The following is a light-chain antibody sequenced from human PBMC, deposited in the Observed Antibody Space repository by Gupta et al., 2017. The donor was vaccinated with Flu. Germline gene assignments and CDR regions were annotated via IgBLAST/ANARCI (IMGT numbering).Light chain of an antibody. CDR2: ATS. V-gene: IGKV1-39*01. CDR3: QQYYETPRT. J-gene: IGKJ1*01. Sequence: DIQMTQSPSSLSASVGDRVTIPCRASQSIRTHLNWYQQKPGKAPNLLIYATSSLQSGVPSRFSGSGSGTDFTLTISELQPEDFATYYCQQYYETPRTFGQGTKVEI. CDR1: QSIRTH.